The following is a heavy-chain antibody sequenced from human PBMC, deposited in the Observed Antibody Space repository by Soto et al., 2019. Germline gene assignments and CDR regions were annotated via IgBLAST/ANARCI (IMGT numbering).Heavy chain of an antibody. CDR2: ISPHNRNT. D-gene: IGHD3-9*01. J-gene: IGHJ4*02. V-gene: IGHV1-18*01. Sequence: GASVKVSCKASGYTFGHFYITWVRQAPGQGLEWMGAISPHNRNTNYAEKFRGRVTMTTDTSTTTAYMELRSLRSDDTAVYYCARDEGGYVILTGYYKAHHFDQRGQRALVTVSS. CDR3: ARDEGGYVILTGYYKAHHFDQ. CDR1: GYTFGHFY.